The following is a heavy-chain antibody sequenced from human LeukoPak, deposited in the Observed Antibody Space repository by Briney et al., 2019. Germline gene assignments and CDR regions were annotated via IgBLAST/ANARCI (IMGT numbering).Heavy chain of an antibody. V-gene: IGHV4-34*01. Sequence: PGGSLRLSCAASGFMFSDYYMSWVRQAPGKGLEWIGEINHSGSTNYNPSLKSRVTISVDTSKNQFSLKLSSVTAADTAVYYCARLDPYDAFDIWGQGTMVTVSS. J-gene: IGHJ3*02. CDR2: INHSGST. CDR3: ARLDPYDAFDI. CDR1: GFMFSDYY.